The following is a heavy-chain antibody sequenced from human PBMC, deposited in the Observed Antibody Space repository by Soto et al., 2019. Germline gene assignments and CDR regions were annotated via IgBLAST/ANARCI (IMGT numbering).Heavy chain of an antibody. CDR2: IYYSGST. CDR1: GGSISSSSYY. V-gene: IGHV4-39*01. Sequence: SETLSLTYTVSGGSISSSSYYWGWIRQPPGKGLEWIGSIYYSGSTYYNPSLKSRVTISVDTSKNQFSLKLSSVTAADTAVFYCARPLYDILTGYSYFDYWGQGTLVTVSS. CDR3: ARPLYDILTGYSYFDY. D-gene: IGHD3-9*01. J-gene: IGHJ4*02.